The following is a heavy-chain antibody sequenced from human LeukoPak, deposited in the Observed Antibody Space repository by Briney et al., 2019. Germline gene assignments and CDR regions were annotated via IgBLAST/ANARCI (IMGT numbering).Heavy chain of an antibody. CDR3: AKANYDILTGAFDY. CDR1: GFTFDDYA. CDR2: ISWNSGSI. J-gene: IGHJ4*02. D-gene: IGHD3-9*01. V-gene: IGHV3-9*01. Sequence: PGRSLRLSCAASGFTFDDYAMHWVRQAPGKGLEWVSGISWNSGSIGYADSVKGRFTISRDNAKNSLYLQMNSLRAEDTALYYCAKANYDILTGAFDYWGQGTLVTVSS.